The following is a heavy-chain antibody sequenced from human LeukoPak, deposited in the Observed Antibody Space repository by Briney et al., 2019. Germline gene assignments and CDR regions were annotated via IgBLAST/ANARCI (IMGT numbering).Heavy chain of an antibody. CDR3: AKLAGLGGTFDY. CDR1: GFTFSSYA. CDR2: ISWNSGSI. J-gene: IGHJ4*02. Sequence: PGGSLRLSCAASGFTFSSYAMSWVRQAPGKGLEWVSGISWNSGSIGYADSVKGRFTISRDNAKNSLYLQMNSLRAEDTALYYCAKLAGLGGTFDYWGQGTLVTVSS. D-gene: IGHD3/OR15-3a*01. V-gene: IGHV3-9*01.